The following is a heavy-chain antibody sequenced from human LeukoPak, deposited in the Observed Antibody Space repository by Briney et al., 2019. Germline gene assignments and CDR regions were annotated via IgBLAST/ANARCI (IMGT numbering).Heavy chain of an antibody. Sequence: PGGSLRLSCAASESPFTTYAMSGSGRAPGRGLNWVSGISGSGGSTYYADSVKGRFTISRDNSKNTLYLQMNSLRAEDTAVYYCAKAPDTAMAPYFDYWGQGTLVTVSS. CDR1: ESPFTTYA. J-gene: IGHJ4*02. CDR2: ISGSGGST. D-gene: IGHD5-18*01. V-gene: IGHV3-23*01. CDR3: AKAPDTAMAPYFDY.